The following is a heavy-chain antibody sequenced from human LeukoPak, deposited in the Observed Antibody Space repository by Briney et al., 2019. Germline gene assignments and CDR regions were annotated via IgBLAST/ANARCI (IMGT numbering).Heavy chain of an antibody. V-gene: IGHV1-2*02. CDR1: GYTFSGYY. CDR3: ARDVKSGFSSSWFPYYYYYYMDV. J-gene: IGHJ6*03. CDR2: SNPNSGGT. D-gene: IGHD6-13*01. Sequence: ASVKVSCKTSGYTFSGYYMHWVRQAPGQGLEWMGWSNPNSGGTKYAQKFQGRVTMTRETSIGTAYMELSRLRSDDTAVYYCARDVKSGFSSSWFPYYYYYYMDVRGKGTTVTISS.